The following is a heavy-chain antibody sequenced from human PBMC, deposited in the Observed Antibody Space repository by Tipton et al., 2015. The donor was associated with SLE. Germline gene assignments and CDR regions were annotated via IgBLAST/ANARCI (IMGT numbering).Heavy chain of an antibody. J-gene: IGHJ4*02. V-gene: IGHV3-48*01. CDR3: ARVFAVVVFGPDY. D-gene: IGHD2-21*01. CDR2: ISSSSSTI. Sequence: SLRLSCAASGFTFSSYSMNWVRQAPGKGLEWVSYISSSSSTIYYADSVKGRFTISRDNAKNSLYLQMNSLRAEDTAVYYCARVFAVVVFGPDYWGQGTLVTVSS. CDR1: GFTFSSYS.